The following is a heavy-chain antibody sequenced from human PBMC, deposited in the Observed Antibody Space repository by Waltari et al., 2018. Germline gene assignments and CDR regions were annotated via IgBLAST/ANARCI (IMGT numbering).Heavy chain of an antibody. V-gene: IGHV3-30*02. J-gene: IGHJ4*02. CDR3: AKVRLVVDY. Sequence: QVQLVESGGGVVQPGGSLRLSCAASGFTFSSYGMHWVRQGQGKGREWVAFIRYDGSNKDYADSVKGRFTISRDNSKNTLYLQMNSLRAEDTAVYYCAKVRLVVDYWGQGTLVTVSS. CDR2: IRYDGSNK. CDR1: GFTFSSYG. D-gene: IGHD3-9*01.